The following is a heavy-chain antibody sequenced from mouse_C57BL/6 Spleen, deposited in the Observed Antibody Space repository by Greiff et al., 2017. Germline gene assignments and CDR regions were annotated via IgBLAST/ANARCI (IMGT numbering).Heavy chain of an antibody. Sequence: VQLQQSGAELARPGASVKLSCKASGYTFTSYGISWVKQRTGQGLEWIGEIYPRSGNTYYNEKFKGKATLTADKSSSTAYMELRSLTSEDSAVYFCARSDYDGYYFDYWGQGTTLTVSS. CDR1: GYTFTSYG. CDR3: ARSDYDGYYFDY. CDR2: IYPRSGNT. D-gene: IGHD2-4*01. J-gene: IGHJ2*01. V-gene: IGHV1-81*01.